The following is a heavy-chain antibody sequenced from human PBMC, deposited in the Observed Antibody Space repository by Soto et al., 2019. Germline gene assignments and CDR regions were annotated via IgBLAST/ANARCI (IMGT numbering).Heavy chain of an antibody. Sequence: GGSLRLSCAASGFTFNIYGMHWVRQAPDKGLEWVALISYDGSNQYYADSVRGRFTISRDNSKNTLFLQMNSLRADDTAVYYCAKDQASGQGSFDSWGQGTLVTVSS. CDR3: AKDQASGQGSFDS. J-gene: IGHJ4*02. V-gene: IGHV3-30*18. CDR1: GFTFNIYG. CDR2: ISYDGSNQ.